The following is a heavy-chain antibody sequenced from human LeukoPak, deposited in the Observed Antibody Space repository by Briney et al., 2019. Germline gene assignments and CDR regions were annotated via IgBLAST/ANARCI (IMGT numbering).Heavy chain of an antibody. J-gene: IGHJ4*02. V-gene: IGHV1-18*01. CDR3: ARSRSRTKVGAKQDFDY. CDR1: GYTFTSYG. CDR2: ISAYNGNT. Sequence: GASVKVSYKASGYTFTSYGISWVRQAPGQGLEWMGWISAYNGNTNYAQKLQGRVTMTTDTSTSTAYMELRSLRSDDTAVYYCARSRSRTKVGAKQDFDYWGQGTLVTVSS. D-gene: IGHD1-26*01.